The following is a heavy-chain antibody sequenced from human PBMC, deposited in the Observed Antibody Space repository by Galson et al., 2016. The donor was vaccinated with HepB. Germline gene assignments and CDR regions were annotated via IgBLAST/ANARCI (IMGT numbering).Heavy chain of an antibody. CDR2: ISRNWGST. CDR3: AGGAGWTEDY. CDR1: GFTFSNYA. J-gene: IGHJ4*02. Sequence: SLRLSCAASGFTFSNYAMHWVRQAPGKGLEYVSAISRNWGSTYYADSVKGRFSISRDNAKNSLYLQMNSLRAEDTAVYYCAGGAGWTEDYWGQGTLVTVSS. V-gene: IGHV3-64*04. D-gene: IGHD1-26*01.